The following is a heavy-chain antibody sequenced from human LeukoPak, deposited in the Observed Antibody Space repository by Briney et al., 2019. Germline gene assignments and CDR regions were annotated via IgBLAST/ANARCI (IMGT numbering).Heavy chain of an antibody. CDR1: GFTFSSFW. J-gene: IGHJ4*02. D-gene: IGHD3-22*01. CDR3: ARDSNNYDSH. CDR2: ITPDGDGS. Sequence: GGSLRLSCAASGFTFSSFWMHCVPQVPGKGLEWVSRITPDGDGSTYAASVQGRFTISRDNAKDTVYLQMSNLRAEDTALYYCARDSNNYDSHLGQGTLVTVSS. V-gene: IGHV3-74*01.